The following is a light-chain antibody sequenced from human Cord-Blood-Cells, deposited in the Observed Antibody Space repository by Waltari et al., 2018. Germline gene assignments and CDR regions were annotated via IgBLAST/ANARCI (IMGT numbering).Light chain of an antibody. Sequence: QSALTQPASASGSPGQSITLSCTGPSSDVGSYNVVSWYQQRSGKPPKIIIYGGSKRPLGFSNRFSGSKSGNTASLTISGLQAEDEADYYCCSYAGSYVFGTGTKVTVL. CDR1: SSDVGSYNV. CDR2: GGS. V-gene: IGLV2-23*01. J-gene: IGLJ1*01. CDR3: CSYAGSYV.